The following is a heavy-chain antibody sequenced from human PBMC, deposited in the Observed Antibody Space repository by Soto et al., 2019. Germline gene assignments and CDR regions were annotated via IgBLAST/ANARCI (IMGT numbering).Heavy chain of an antibody. D-gene: IGHD3-10*02. CDR3: AKRDACSGRSPPLIGF. CDR2: VGGGGDHT. J-gene: IGHJ4*02. CDR1: GFTFSSFS. V-gene: IGHV3-23*01. Sequence: EVQLLESGGGLVQPGGSLRLSCSASGFTFSSFSMNWVRQAPGQGLEWVASVGGGGDHTFYAYSVKGRFTISSDDSQNTLVLQMNSLRAEDTAVYFCAKRDACSGRSPPLIGFWGQGTLVTVSS.